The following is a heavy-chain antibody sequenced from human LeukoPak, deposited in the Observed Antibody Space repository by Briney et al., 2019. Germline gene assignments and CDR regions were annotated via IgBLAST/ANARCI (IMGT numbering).Heavy chain of an antibody. D-gene: IGHD6-13*01. CDR1: GFTFSIYW. V-gene: IGHV3-74*01. CDR2: INSDGSST. J-gene: IGHJ6*02. CDR3: ARTGTYSSSWRVYYYYYGMDV. Sequence: PGGSLRLSCAASGFTFSIYWVHWVRQAPGKGLVWVSSINSDGSSTSYADSVKGRFTISRDNAKNSLYLQMNSLRAEDTAVYYCARTGTYSSSWRVYYYYYGMDVWGQGTTVTVSS.